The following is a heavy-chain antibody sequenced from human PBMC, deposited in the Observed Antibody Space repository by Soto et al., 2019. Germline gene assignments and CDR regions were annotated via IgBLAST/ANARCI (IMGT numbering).Heavy chain of an antibody. CDR2: IYYSGST. Sequence: SETQSLPCTVSGGSISSYYWSWIRQPPGKGLAWIGYIYYSGSTNYNPSLKSRVTISVDTSQNQFSLTLSSVTAADTAVYYCASATTAAGPINWFDPWGQGTLVPVSS. V-gene: IGHV4-59*01. CDR1: GGSISSYY. D-gene: IGHD6-13*01. J-gene: IGHJ5*02. CDR3: ASATTAAGPINWFDP.